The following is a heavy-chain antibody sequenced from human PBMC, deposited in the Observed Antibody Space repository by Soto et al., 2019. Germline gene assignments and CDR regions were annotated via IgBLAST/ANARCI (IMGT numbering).Heavy chain of an antibody. J-gene: IGHJ4*02. Sequence: SETLSLTCTVSGGSISGYYWGWIRQPPGKGLEWIGSIYYSGSTYYNPSLKSRVTISVDTSKNQFSLKLSSVTAADTAVYYCARLTYYDFWSGYYLFAYRGQGTLVTVSS. D-gene: IGHD3-3*01. CDR1: GGSISGYY. CDR2: IYYSGST. CDR3: ARLTYYDFWSGYYLFAY. V-gene: IGHV4-39*01.